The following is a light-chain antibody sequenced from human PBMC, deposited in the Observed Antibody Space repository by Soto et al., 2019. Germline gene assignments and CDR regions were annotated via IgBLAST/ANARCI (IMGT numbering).Light chain of an antibody. CDR1: QSVSSSY. J-gene: IGKJ1*01. CDR2: GAS. CDR3: QQYGSSLWT. Sequence: EIVLTQSPGNLSLSPGERATLSCRASQSVSSSYLAWYQQKPGQAPRLLIYGASSRATGIPDRFSGSGSGTDFTLTISRLEPEDFAVYYCQQYGSSLWTFGQGTKWIS. V-gene: IGKV3-20*01.